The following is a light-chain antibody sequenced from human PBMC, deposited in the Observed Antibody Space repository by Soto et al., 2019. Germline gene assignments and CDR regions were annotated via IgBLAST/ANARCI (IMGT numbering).Light chain of an antibody. CDR3: QQYDSSPKT. V-gene: IGKV3-20*01. Sequence: EIVMTQSPVTLSVSPGERATLSCRASQSVSSSYLAWYQQKPGQAPRLLIYGASSRATGIPDRFSGSGSGTDFTLTISRLEPEDFAVYYCQQYDSSPKTFGLGTKVDIK. CDR1: QSVSSSY. CDR2: GAS. J-gene: IGKJ1*01.